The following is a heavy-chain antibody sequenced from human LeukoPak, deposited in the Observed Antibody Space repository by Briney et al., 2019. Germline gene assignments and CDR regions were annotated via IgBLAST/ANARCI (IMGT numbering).Heavy chain of an antibody. J-gene: IGHJ6*03. D-gene: IGHD1-26*01. V-gene: IGHV1-69*05. CDR2: IIPIFGTA. CDR3: AGCIVGATEYYYYMDV. CDR1: GGTFSSYA. Sequence: SVKVSCKASGGTFSSYAISWVRQAPGQGLEWMGGIIPIFGTANYAQKFQGRVTITTDESTSTAYMELSSLRSEDTAVYYYAGCIVGATEYYYYMDVWGKGTTVTVSS.